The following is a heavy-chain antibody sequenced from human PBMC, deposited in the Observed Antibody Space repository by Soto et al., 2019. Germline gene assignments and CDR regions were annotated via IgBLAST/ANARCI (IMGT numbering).Heavy chain of an antibody. CDR2: IWFDGSHR. CDR1: GFTFNRFG. J-gene: IGHJ5*02. Sequence: GGSLRLSCAASGFTFNRFGMHWVRQAPGKGLEWVAMIWFDGSHRYSADSVEGRFTISRDNSRNTLYLQMNSLRVEDTAVYYCARDSRSSRGNWFDPWGQGTLVTVSS. D-gene: IGHD6-13*01. V-gene: IGHV3-33*01. CDR3: ARDSRSSRGNWFDP.